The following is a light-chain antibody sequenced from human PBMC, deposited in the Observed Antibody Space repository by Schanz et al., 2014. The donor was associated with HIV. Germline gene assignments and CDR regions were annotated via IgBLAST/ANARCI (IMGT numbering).Light chain of an antibody. Sequence: QSALTQPASVSGSPGQSISISCTGSSSDIGGYKYVSWYQQHPDKAPKLVIFDVIKRPSGVSNRFSGSKSGNTASLTISGLQADDEADYYCSSYTSSNTYVFGPGTKVTVL. CDR3: SSYTSSNTYV. CDR1: SSDIGGYKY. J-gene: IGLJ1*01. CDR2: DVI. V-gene: IGLV2-14*03.